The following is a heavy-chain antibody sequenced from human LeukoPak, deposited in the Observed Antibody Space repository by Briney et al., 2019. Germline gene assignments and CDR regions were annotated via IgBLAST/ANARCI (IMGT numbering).Heavy chain of an antibody. CDR3: ARAPYYYYYMDV. Sequence: SETLSLTCTVSSGSLSSNTHYWGWLRQSPGKGLEYIGSMSYSGSTYYNPSLKSRVTLSLDTSKNQFSLRLNSVTAADTAVYYCARAPYYYYYMDVWGKGTTVTVSS. V-gene: IGHV4-39*07. CDR1: SGSLSSNTHY. CDR2: MSYSGST. J-gene: IGHJ6*03.